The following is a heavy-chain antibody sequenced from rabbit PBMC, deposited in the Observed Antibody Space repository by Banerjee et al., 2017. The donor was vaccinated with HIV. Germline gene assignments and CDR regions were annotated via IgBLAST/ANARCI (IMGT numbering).Heavy chain of an antibody. Sequence: QEQLVESGGGLVQPEGSLTLTCTASGFSFSNTYYMCWVRQAPGKGLEWIACIYADIGSTYYASWAKGRFTISKTSSTTVTLQMTSLTAADTATYFCARAYASDNAVGIRWNYFNLWGPGTLVTV. CDR3: ARAYASDNAVGIRWNYFNL. CDR1: GFSFSNTYY. D-gene: IGHD6-1*01. CDR2: IYADIGST. J-gene: IGHJ4*01. V-gene: IGHV1S45*01.